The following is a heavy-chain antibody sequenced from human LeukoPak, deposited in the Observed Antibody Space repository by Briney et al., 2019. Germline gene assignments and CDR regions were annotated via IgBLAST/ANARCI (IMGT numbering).Heavy chain of an antibody. Sequence: GDSLRLSCAASGFSFSGHHMTWIRQAPGKGLEWVSYISSSGDTIYYADSVKGRITVSRDNSKNSLFLQMNSLRAEDTAVYYCASVYGYYYYYMDVWGKGTAVTVSS. CDR2: ISSSGDTI. CDR3: ASVYGYYYYYMDV. CDR1: GFSFSGHH. D-gene: IGHD1-14*01. V-gene: IGHV3-11*01. J-gene: IGHJ6*03.